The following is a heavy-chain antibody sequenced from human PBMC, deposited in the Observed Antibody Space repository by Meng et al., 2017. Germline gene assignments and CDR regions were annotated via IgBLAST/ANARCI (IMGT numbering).Heavy chain of an antibody. V-gene: IGHV2-5*02. CDR3: AHEGDISLAY. Sequence: ITLKESRPSQGKPPHSIPLTCPISGFSLSTSGVGVGWIRQPPGKALEWLLLIYCDAHKRYRPSLKSRLIIIKDTSKTQVVLTMTNMHPVDTATYYCAHEGDISLAYWGQGTLVTVSS. CDR2: IYCDAHK. D-gene: IGHD5-12*01. J-gene: IGHJ4*02. CDR1: GFSLSTSGVG.